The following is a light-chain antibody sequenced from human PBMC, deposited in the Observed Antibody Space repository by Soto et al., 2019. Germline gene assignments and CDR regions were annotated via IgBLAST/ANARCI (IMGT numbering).Light chain of an antibody. CDR3: QKYNGAPLT. J-gene: IGKJ4*01. V-gene: IGKV1-27*01. Sequence: DIPMTQSPSSLSASLGDRVTITCRASQGIGVYLDWFQQKPGNVPKLLIYAASTLQSGVPSRFSGSGSGTDFTLTISSLQPEDVATYYCQKYNGAPLTFGGGTKVEIK. CDR1: QGIGVY. CDR2: AAS.